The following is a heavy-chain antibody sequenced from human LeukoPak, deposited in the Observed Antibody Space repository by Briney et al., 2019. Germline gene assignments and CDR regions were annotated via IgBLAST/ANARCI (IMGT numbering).Heavy chain of an antibody. Sequence: GGSLRLSCAASGFTFTSYSMNWVRQAPGKGLEWVSTISGGGGSTYYADSVKGRFTISRDNSKNTLYLQVNSLRAEDTAVYYCAKGGKWDVTPFDYWGHGTLVTVSS. CDR1: GFTFTSYS. D-gene: IGHD1-26*01. V-gene: IGHV3-23*01. J-gene: IGHJ4*01. CDR2: ISGGGGST. CDR3: AKGGKWDVTPFDY.